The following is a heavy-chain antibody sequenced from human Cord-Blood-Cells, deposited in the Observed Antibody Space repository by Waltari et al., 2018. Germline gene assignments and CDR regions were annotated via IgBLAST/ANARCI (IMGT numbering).Heavy chain of an antibody. CDR2: IIPIFGTA. J-gene: IGHJ4*02. CDR1: VRTFRSYD. Sequence: QVQLVQSGHEAMKPASSLQVFCKASVRTFRSYDISWGRPATGQGLEWMGGIIPIFGTANYAQKFQGRVTITADKSTSTAYMGLSSLRSEDTAVYYCARGQRWDTAMVDYWGQGTLVTVSS. V-gene: IGHV1-69*06. CDR3: ARGQRWDTAMVDY. D-gene: IGHD5-18*01.